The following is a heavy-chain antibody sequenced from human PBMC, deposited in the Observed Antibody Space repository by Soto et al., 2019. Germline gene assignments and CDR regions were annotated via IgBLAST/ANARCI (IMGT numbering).Heavy chain of an antibody. CDR2: IYYSGST. CDR1: GGSISSGGYY. V-gene: IGHV4-31*03. D-gene: IGHD3-10*01. Sequence: SETLSLTCTVSGGSISSGGYYWSWIRQHPGKGLEWIGYIYYSGSTYYNPSLKSRVTISVDTSKNQFSLKLSSVTAADTAVYYCARGPHMVRGVIGYYYYGMDVWGQGTTVTVSS. CDR3: ARGPHMVRGVIGYYYYGMDV. J-gene: IGHJ6*02.